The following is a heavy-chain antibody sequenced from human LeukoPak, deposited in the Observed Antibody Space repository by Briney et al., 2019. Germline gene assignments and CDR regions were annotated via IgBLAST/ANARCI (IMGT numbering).Heavy chain of an antibody. CDR1: GDSISSYY. CDR3: ARQPYTIGAYYFDY. D-gene: IGHD1-26*01. J-gene: IGHJ4*02. CDR2: IFHSGNT. Sequence: PSETLSLTCIVSGDSISSYYWSWIRQPPGKGLEWIGYIFHSGNTNYNPSLQSRVTMSIDTSKNQFSLSLSSVTAADTAVYYCARQPYTIGAYYFDYWGPGTLVSVSS. V-gene: IGHV4-59*08.